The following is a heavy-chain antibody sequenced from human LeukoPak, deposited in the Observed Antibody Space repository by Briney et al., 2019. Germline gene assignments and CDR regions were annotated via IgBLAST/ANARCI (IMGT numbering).Heavy chain of an antibody. CDR2: IYSGGTT. J-gene: IGHJ4*02. D-gene: IGHD6-13*01. CDR1: GFTVSDNY. CDR3: AKYHTPNRIAAAGTE. V-gene: IGHV3-53*01. Sequence: GGSLRLSCAASGFTVSDNYMSWVRQAPGKGLEWISLIYSGGTTFYADSVKGRFTISRDNSKNTLYLQMNSLRAEDTAVYYCAKYHTPNRIAAAGTEWGQGTLVTVSS.